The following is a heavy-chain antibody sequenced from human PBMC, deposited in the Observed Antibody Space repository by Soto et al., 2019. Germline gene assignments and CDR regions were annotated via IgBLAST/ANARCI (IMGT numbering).Heavy chain of an antibody. J-gene: IGHJ6*02. V-gene: IGHV4-34*01. Sequence: SETLSLTCAVYGGSFSGYYWSWIRQPPGKGLEWIGEITHSGYTNYNPSLKSRVIISVDTSKNQFSLKVTSVTATDTAVYYCARAGDQLDYYGMDVWGQGTTVTVSS. CDR1: GGSFSGYY. CDR2: ITHSGYT. CDR3: ARAGDQLDYYGMDV. D-gene: IGHD3-10*01.